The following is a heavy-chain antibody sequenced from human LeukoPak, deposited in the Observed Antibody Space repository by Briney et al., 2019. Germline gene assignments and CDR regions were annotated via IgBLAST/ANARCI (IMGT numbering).Heavy chain of an antibody. D-gene: IGHD1-14*01. CDR2: ITPSGDST. J-gene: IGHJ4*02. CDR1: GYTFTSYF. CDR3: ATLSVGNPFDY. V-gene: IGHV1-46*01. Sequence: ASVKVSCKASGYTFTSYFMHWVRQAPGQGLEWMGIITPSGDSTSYAQKFQDRVTVTRDTSTSTVYMELSSLTSEDTAMYYCATLSVGNPFDYWGQGTLVTVSS.